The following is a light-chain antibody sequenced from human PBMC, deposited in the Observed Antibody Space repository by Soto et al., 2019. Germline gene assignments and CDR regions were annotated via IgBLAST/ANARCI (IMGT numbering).Light chain of an antibody. Sequence: EIVMTQSPATLSVSRGERATLSCRASQSVGSDLAWYQQKPGQAPRLLIYGASTRATGIPDRFSGSGSGTEFTLTVSSLQSEDFAVYYCQQYNNWPRTFGQGTKVDIK. CDR2: GAS. V-gene: IGKV3-15*01. CDR3: QQYNNWPRT. J-gene: IGKJ1*01. CDR1: QSVGSD.